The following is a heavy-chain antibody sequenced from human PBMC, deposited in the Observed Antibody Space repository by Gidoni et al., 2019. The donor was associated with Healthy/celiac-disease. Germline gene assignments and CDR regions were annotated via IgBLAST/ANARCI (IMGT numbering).Heavy chain of an antibody. D-gene: IGHD3-22*01. CDR1: GGSFSGYY. CDR3: CGGYYLSYYYGMDV. J-gene: IGHJ6*02. V-gene: IGHV4-34*01. Sequence: QVQLQQWGDGLLKPSETLSLTCAVYGGSFSGYYWSWIRQPPGKGLEWIGEINHSGSTNYNPSLKSRFTISVDTSKNQFSLKLSSVTAADTAVYYCCGGYYLSYYYGMDVWGQGTTVTVSS. CDR2: INHSGST.